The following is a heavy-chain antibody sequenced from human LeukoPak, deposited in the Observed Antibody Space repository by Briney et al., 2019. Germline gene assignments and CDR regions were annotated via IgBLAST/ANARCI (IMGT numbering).Heavy chain of an antibody. CDR1: GGSVSSSSYY. V-gene: IGHV4-39*07. J-gene: IGHJ3*02. CDR2: IYYNGAT. Sequence: SETLSLTCIVSGGSVSSSSYYWGWIRQPPGKALEWIGTIYYNGATRYNPSLNSRVTISVDTSKNQFSLKLSSVTAADTAVYYCARDRRAFDIWGQGTMVTVSS. CDR3: ARDRRAFDI.